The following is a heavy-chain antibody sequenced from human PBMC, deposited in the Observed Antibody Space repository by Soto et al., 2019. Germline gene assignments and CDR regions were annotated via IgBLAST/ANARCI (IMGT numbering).Heavy chain of an antibody. D-gene: IGHD1-1*01. Sequence: PGGSLRLSCVASGFMFSDSYMSWIRQAPGKGLEWVSYISSSSIYTNYADSVKGRFTISRDNAKNSLYLQMNSLRAEDTAVYYCASGRNYYFDYWGKGSLVTVSS. J-gene: IGHJ4*02. CDR1: GFMFSDSY. V-gene: IGHV3-11*06. CDR3: ASGRNYYFDY. CDR2: ISSSSIYT.